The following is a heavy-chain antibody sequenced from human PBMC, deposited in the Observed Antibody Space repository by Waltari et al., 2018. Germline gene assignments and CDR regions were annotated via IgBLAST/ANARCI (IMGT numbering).Heavy chain of an antibody. Sequence: QLQLQESGPGLVKPSETLSLTCTVSGGSISSSSYYWGWIRQPPGKGLVWIGSIYYSGSTYYNPSLMRRVTIAVDTSKNQCSLKLSSVTAADTAVYYGARERELRFPDYWGQGTLVTVSS. D-gene: IGHD1-7*01. CDR1: GGSISSSSYY. V-gene: IGHV4-39*07. J-gene: IGHJ4*02. CDR2: IYYSGST. CDR3: ARERELRFPDY.